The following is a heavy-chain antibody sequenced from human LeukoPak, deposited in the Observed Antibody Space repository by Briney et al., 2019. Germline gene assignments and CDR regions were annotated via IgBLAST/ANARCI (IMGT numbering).Heavy chain of an antibody. Sequence: GGSLRLSCAASGFTFSSYAMNWVRQAPGKGLEWVSVIYSDGTTYYADSVKGRFTISRDDSKNTLYLHMNSLRAEDTAVYYCARAPNWRFDHWGQGTLVTVSS. CDR1: GFTFSSYA. D-gene: IGHD1-1*01. CDR2: IYSDGTT. J-gene: IGHJ4*02. CDR3: ARAPNWRFDH. V-gene: IGHV3-53*01.